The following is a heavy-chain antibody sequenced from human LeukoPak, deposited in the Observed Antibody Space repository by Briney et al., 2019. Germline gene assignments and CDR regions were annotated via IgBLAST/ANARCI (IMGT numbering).Heavy chain of an antibody. CDR2: ISSSGSTI. J-gene: IGHJ6*04. D-gene: IGHD3-10*02. Sequence: QPGGSLRLSCAASGFTFSDYAMTWVRRAPGKGLEWVSTISSSGSTIYYADSVKGRFTISRDNAKNSLYLQMNSLRAEDTAVYYCAELGITMIGGVWGKGTTVTISS. V-gene: IGHV3-48*03. CDR1: GFTFSDYA. CDR3: AELGITMIGGV.